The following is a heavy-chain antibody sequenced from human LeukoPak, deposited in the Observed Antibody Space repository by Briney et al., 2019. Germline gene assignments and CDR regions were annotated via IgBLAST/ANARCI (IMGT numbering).Heavy chain of an antibody. D-gene: IGHD3-9*01. V-gene: IGHV3-21*01. CDR1: GFTFSSYS. Sequence: GGSLRLSCAASGFTFSSYSMNWVRQAPGKALEWVSSISSSSSYIYYADSVKGRFTISRDNAKNSLYLQMNSLRAEDTAVYYCARDRDILTGYYITDAFDIWGQGTMVTVSS. CDR3: ARDRDILTGYYITDAFDI. CDR2: ISSSSSYI. J-gene: IGHJ3*02.